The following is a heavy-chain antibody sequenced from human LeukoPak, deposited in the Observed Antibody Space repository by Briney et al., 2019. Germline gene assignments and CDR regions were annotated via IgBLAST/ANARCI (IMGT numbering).Heavy chain of an antibody. V-gene: IGHV3-11*01. Sequence: PGRSLRLSCAASGFTFSDYYMSWIRQAPGKGLEWVSYISSSGSTIYYADSVKGRFTISRDNAKNSLYLQMNSLRAEDTAVYYCARVNYYGSGSYQDYWGQGTLVTVSS. D-gene: IGHD3-10*01. J-gene: IGHJ4*02. CDR1: GFTFSDYY. CDR2: ISSSGSTI. CDR3: ARVNYYGSGSYQDY.